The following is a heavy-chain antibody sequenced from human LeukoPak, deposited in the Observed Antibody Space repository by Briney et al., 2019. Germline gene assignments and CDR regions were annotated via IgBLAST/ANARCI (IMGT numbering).Heavy chain of an antibody. V-gene: IGHV3-30-3*01. CDR2: ISYDGSNK. Sequence: PGRSLRLSCAASGFTFSSYAMHWVRQAPGKGLEWVAVISYDGSNKYYADSVKGRFTISRDNSKNTLYLQMNSLRAEDTAEYYCARDLPDSSSWYGCLDPWGQGTLVTVSS. CDR1: GFTFSSYA. J-gene: IGHJ5*02. CDR3: ARDLPDSSSWYGCLDP. D-gene: IGHD6-13*01.